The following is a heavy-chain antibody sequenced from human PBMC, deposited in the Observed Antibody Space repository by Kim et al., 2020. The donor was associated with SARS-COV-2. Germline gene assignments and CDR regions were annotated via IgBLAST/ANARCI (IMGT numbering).Heavy chain of an antibody. V-gene: IGHV4-39*07. Sequence: NPSLRRRVTISVDTSKNQFSLKLSSVTAADTAVYYCARGGTAMVRSYFDYWGQGTLVTVSS. CDR3: ARGGTAMVRSYFDY. J-gene: IGHJ4*02. D-gene: IGHD5-18*01.